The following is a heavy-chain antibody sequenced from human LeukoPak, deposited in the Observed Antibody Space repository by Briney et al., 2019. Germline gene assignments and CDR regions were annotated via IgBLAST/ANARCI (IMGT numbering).Heavy chain of an antibody. J-gene: IGHJ4*02. CDR2: ISAYNGNT. CDR3: ARGRSYYYGSGSYLH. D-gene: IGHD3-10*01. CDR1: GYTFTSYG. V-gene: IGHV1-18*01. Sequence: ASVKVSCKASGYTFTSYGISWVRQAPGQGLEWMGWISAYNGNTNYAQKLQGRVTVTTDTSTSTAYMELRSLRSDDTAVYYCARGRSYYYGSGSYLHWGQGTLVTVSS.